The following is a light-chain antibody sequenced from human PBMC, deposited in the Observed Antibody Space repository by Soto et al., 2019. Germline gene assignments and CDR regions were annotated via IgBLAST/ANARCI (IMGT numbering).Light chain of an antibody. V-gene: IGKV3-20*01. J-gene: IGKJ1*01. CDR3: QQYGSSPT. CDR2: GAS. CDR1: QSVSSSY. Sequence: IVFTQSPGTLFLSPGEKATLSCRASQSVSSSYLAWYQQKPGQAPRLLIYGASSRATGIPDRFSGSGSGTDFTLTISSLEPEDFVVYYCQQYGSSPTFGQGTKVDIK.